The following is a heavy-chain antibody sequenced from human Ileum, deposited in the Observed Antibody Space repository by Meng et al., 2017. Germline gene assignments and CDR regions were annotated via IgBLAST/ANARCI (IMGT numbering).Heavy chain of an antibody. V-gene: IGHV1-18*01. CDR3: ARDPGSYCSGGSCYPRYYYGMDV. Sequence: ASVKVSCKASGYTFTSYGISWVRQAPGQGLEWMGWISAYNGNTNYAQKLQGRVTMTTDTSTSTAYMELRSLRSDDTAVYYCARDPGSYCSGGSCYPRYYYGMDVWGQGTTVTVSS. CDR1: GYTFTSYG. J-gene: IGHJ6*02. CDR2: ISAYNGNT. D-gene: IGHD2-15*01.